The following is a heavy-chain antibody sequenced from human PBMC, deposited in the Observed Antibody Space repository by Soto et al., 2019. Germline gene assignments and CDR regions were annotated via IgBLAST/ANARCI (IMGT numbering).Heavy chain of an antibody. J-gene: IGHJ4*02. V-gene: IGHV4-34*01. Sequence: SETLSLTCAVSGGSFTGYYWAWIRQVPGGGLEWLGEINNLGSIHHNPSLMNRVTLSADTSRSQFSLEITSLTAVDTAVYYCARPGVAAAGNFDSWGPGTLVTVS. CDR1: GGSFTGYY. D-gene: IGHD6-25*01. CDR2: INNLGSI. CDR3: ARPGVAAAGNFDS.